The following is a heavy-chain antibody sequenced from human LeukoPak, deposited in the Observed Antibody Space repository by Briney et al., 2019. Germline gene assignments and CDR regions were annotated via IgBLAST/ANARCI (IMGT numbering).Heavy chain of an antibody. J-gene: IGHJ5*02. CDR2: ITSTSSHI. CDR3: ARARLGYYDEYFDP. Sequence: GGSLRLSCATSGFTFSDYSMTWARQAPGKGLEWVSSITSTSSHINYADSVRGRFTISRDNAKNALFLQMTSLTDEDTALYYCARARLGYYDEYFDPWGQGTQVTVSS. D-gene: IGHD3-16*01. CDR1: GFTFSDYS. V-gene: IGHV3-21*01.